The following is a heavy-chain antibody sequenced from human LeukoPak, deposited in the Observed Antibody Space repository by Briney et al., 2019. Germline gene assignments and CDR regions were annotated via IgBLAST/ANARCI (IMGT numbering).Heavy chain of an antibody. Sequence: SETLSLTCTVSGCSISSHYWSWIRQPPGKGLEWIGYIYYSGSSNYNPSLKSRVTISVDTSKNELSLKLSSVTAADTAVYYCARAAADPYYYYYYMDVWGKGTTVTVSS. D-gene: IGHD6-13*01. CDR2: IYYSGSS. CDR1: GCSISSHY. V-gene: IGHV4-59*11. J-gene: IGHJ6*03. CDR3: ARAAADPYYYYYYMDV.